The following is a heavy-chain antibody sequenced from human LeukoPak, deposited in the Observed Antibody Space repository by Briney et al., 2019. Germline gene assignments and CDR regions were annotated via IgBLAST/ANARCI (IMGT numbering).Heavy chain of an antibody. CDR3: ARLKITMIVERGFDI. CDR1: GFPFSSYS. D-gene: IGHD3-22*01. Sequence: PGGALRLSCAASGFPFSSYSMNWVRPAPGEGLEWVSSISSSSSYIYYADSVKGRFTISRDNAKNSLYLQMNSLRAEDTAVYYCARLKITMIVERGFDIWGQGTMVTVSS. CDR2: ISSSSSYI. J-gene: IGHJ3*02. V-gene: IGHV3-21*01.